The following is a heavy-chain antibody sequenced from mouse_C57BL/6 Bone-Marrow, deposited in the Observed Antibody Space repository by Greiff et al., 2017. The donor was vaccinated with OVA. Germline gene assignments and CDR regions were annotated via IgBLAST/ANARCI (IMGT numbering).Heavy chain of an antibody. Sequence: QVQLQQSGAELARPGASVKLSCKASGYTFTSYGISWVKQRTGQGLEWIGEIYPRSGNTYYNEQFKGKATLTADKSSSTAYMELRSLRSEDSAVYFCAREGLRWDVDVWGTGTTVTVSS. CDR2: IYPRSGNT. CDR1: GYTFTSYG. J-gene: IGHJ1*03. D-gene: IGHD2-2*01. CDR3: AREGLRWDVDV. V-gene: IGHV1-81*01.